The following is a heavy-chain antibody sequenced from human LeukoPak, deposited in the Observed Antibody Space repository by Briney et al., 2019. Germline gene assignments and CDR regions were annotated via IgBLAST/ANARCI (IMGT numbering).Heavy chain of an antibody. CDR3: AKDREVRGYYGLDV. CDR2: ISASGGNT. J-gene: IGHJ6*02. D-gene: IGHD3-10*01. V-gene: IGHV3-23*01. CDR1: GFTFTSYS. Sequence: PGGSLRLSCAASGFTFTSYSMTWVRQAPGKGLEWVSAISASGGNTYSADSVEGRFTISRDNSENTVYLQMNSLTAEDTAVYYCAKDREVRGYYGLDVWGQGTTVTVSS.